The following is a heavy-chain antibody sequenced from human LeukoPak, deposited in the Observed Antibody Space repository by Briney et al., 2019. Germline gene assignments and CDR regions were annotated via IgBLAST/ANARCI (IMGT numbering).Heavy chain of an antibody. CDR3: ARVWAPLYCSGGSCRDY. Sequence: PSETLSLTCTVSGGSISSYYWSWIRQPPGKGLEWIGEVNHSGSTNYNPSLKSRVTISVDTSKNQFSLKLSSVTAADTAVYYCARVWAPLYCSGGSCRDYWGQGTLVTVSS. V-gene: IGHV4-34*01. CDR2: VNHSGST. J-gene: IGHJ4*02. CDR1: GGSISSYY. D-gene: IGHD2-15*01.